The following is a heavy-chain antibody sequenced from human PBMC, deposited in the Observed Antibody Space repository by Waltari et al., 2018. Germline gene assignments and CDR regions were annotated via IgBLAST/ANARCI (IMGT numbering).Heavy chain of an antibody. CDR3: AHTEPAPGEDFDY. CDR1: GFSLSTNGVG. J-gene: IGHJ4*02. D-gene: IGHD6-13*01. CDR2: IYWHDHE. Sequence: QITLKESGPTLVKPTQTLTLTCTFSGFSLSTNGVGVGWIRQPPGKALEWLALIYWHDHEHFSPSLKTRLAITKDTSKNQVVLTMTNMDPIDTGTYYCAHTEPAPGEDFDYWGQGTLVTVSS. V-gene: IGHV2-5*01.